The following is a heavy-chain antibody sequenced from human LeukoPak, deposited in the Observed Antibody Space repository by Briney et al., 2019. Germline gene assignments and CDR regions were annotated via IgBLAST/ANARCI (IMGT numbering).Heavy chain of an antibody. CDR2: IYHSGST. Sequence: SETLSLTCTVSGGSISSGYYWGWIRQPPGKGLEWIGSIYHSGSTYYNPSLKSRVTISVDTSKNQFSLKLSSVTAADTAVYYCARVPRHSNGAFDIWGQGTMVTVSS. J-gene: IGHJ3*02. CDR1: GGSISSGYY. V-gene: IGHV4-38-2*02. D-gene: IGHD2-21*01. CDR3: ARVPRHSNGAFDI.